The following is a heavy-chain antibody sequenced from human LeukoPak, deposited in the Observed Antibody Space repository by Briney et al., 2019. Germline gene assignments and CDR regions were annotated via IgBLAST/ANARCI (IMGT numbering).Heavy chain of an antibody. J-gene: IGHJ5*02. CDR2: IYTSGST. CDR3: ARAIFGVAKYNWYDP. CDR1: GGSISSYY. D-gene: IGHD3-3*01. V-gene: IGHV4-4*07. Sequence: SETLSLTCTVSGGSISSYYWSWIRQPAGKGLEWIGRIYTSGSTNYNPSLKTRVTMSVDTSKNQFSLKLSSVTAADTAVYYCARAIFGVAKYNWYDPWGQGTLVTVSS.